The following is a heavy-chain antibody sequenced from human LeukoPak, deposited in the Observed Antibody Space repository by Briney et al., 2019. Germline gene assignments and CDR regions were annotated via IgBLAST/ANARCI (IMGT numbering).Heavy chain of an antibody. Sequence: SVKVSCXASGGTFSSYAISWVRQAPGQGLEWMGRIIPIFGTANYAQKFQGRVTITTDESTSTAYMELSSLRSEDTAVYYCAREAVLIRYYYDSSGYVGFWFDPWGQGTLVTVSS. CDR2: IIPIFGTA. CDR1: GGTFSSYA. D-gene: IGHD3-22*01. V-gene: IGHV1-69*05. CDR3: AREAVLIRYYYDSSGYVGFWFDP. J-gene: IGHJ5*02.